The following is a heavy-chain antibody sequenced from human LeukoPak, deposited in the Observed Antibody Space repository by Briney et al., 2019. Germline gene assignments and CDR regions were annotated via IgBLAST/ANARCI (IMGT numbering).Heavy chain of an antibody. CDR3: ARVPRVATIDLDTFDI. J-gene: IGHJ3*02. V-gene: IGHV4-30-4*01. D-gene: IGHD5-12*01. CDR1: GGSISSGDYY. Sequence: SETLSLTCTVSGGSISSGDYYWSWIRQPPGKGLEWIGYIYYSGSTYYSPSLKSRVTISVDTSKNQFSLKLSSVTAADTAVYYCARVPRVATIDLDTFDIWGQGTMVTVSP. CDR2: IYYSGST.